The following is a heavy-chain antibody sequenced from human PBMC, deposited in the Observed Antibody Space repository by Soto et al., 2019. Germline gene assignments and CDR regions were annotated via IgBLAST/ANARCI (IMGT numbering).Heavy chain of an antibody. D-gene: IGHD2-15*01. CDR2: ISYDGSNK. Sequence: GGSLRLSCAASGFTFSSYAMHWVRQAPGKGLEWVAVISYDGSNKYYADSVKGRFTISRDNSKNTLYLQMNSLRAEDTAVYYCARGPDIVVVVAHFDYWGQG. J-gene: IGHJ4*02. CDR3: ARGPDIVVVVAHFDY. CDR1: GFTFSSYA. V-gene: IGHV3-30*14.